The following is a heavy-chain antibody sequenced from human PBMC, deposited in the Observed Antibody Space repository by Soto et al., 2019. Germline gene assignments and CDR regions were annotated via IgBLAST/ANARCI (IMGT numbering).Heavy chain of an antibody. CDR1: GGSISSYY. V-gene: IGHV4-59*01. J-gene: IGHJ4*02. CDR2: IYYSGST. D-gene: IGHD1-20*01. Sequence: QVLLQESGPGLVKPSETLSLTCTVSGGSISSYYWSWIRQPPGKGLEWIGYIYYSGSTNYNPSLKSRVTISVDTSKNQFSLKLSSVTAADTAVYYCAREDNRILDYWGQGTLVTVSS. CDR3: AREDNRILDY.